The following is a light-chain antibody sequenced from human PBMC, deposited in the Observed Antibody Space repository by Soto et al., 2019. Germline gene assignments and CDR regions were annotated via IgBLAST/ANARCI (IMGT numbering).Light chain of an antibody. V-gene: IGKV3-15*01. J-gene: IGKJ4*01. CDR2: GAS. Sequence: EIVMTQSPATLSVYKGGRATLSCRASQSVSSTLAWYQQKPGQAPRLLIYGASTRATGFPARFSGSGSGTEFTLTISSMQSEDFAVYYCQQYKNWPLTFGGGTKVDI. CDR3: QQYKNWPLT. CDR1: QSVSST.